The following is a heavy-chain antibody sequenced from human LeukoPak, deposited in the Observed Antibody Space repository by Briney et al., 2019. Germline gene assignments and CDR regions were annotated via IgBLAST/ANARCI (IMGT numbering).Heavy chain of an antibody. V-gene: IGHV3-9*01. CDR2: ISRNRGSI. Sequence: GGSLRLSCAASGFTFDDYAMHWVRQAPGKGLEWVSGISRNRGSIGYADSVKGRFTISRDNDKNSLYLQMNSLRAEDTALYYCAKDTHGSGENGFDYWGQGTLVTVSS. J-gene: IGHJ4*02. CDR3: AKDTHGSGENGFDY. CDR1: GFTFDDYA. D-gene: IGHD3-10*01.